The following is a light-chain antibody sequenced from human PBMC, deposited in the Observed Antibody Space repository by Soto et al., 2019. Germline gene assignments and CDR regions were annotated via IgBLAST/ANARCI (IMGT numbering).Light chain of an antibody. Sequence: EIVMTQSPATLSASPGERATLSCRASQSVSSNLAWYQQKPGQAPMLLIYGASTRATGIPARFSGSGAGTESTLTNISLQSEDVADYYCEQYNNWPLTFGGGTKVEIK. CDR3: EQYNNWPLT. J-gene: IGKJ4*01. CDR2: GAS. V-gene: IGKV3-15*01. CDR1: QSVSSN.